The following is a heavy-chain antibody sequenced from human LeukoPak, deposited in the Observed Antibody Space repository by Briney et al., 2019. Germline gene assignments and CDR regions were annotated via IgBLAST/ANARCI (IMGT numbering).Heavy chain of an antibody. CDR2: ISTYNGNT. J-gene: IGHJ4*02. V-gene: IGHV1-18*01. CDR1: GYTFTSYG. Sequence: ASVKVSCKASGYTFTSYGISWVRQAPGQGPEWMGWISTYNGNTNYAQKLQGRVTMTTDTSTSTACMELRSLRSDDTALYYCARDVGYYDSSGSNYWGQGTLVTVSS. D-gene: IGHD3-22*01. CDR3: ARDVGYYDSSGSNY.